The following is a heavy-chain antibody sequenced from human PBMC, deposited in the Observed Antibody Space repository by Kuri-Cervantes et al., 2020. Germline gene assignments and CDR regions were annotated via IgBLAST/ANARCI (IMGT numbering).Heavy chain of an antibody. CDR1: GLTFSSYW. D-gene: IGHD3-10*01. Sequence: GESLKISCAASGLTFSSYWMSWVRQAPGKGLEWVANIKQDGSEKYYVDSVKGRFTISRDNAKNSLYLQMNSLRAEDTAVYYCARRQGAVRITMVRGVTRQYYFDYWGQGTLVTVSS. V-gene: IGHV3-7*01. J-gene: IGHJ4*02. CDR2: IKQDGSEK. CDR3: ARRQGAVRITMVRGVTRQYYFDY.